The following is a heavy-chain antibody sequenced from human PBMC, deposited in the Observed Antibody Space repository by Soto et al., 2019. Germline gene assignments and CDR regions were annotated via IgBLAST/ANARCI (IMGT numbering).Heavy chain of an antibody. V-gene: IGHV1-2*02. CDR3: ARDWIVVVPAAQYNWFDP. D-gene: IGHD2-2*01. Sequence: ASVKVSCKASGFTFTGYYMHWVRQAPGQGLEWMGWINPNSGGTNYAQKFQGRVTMTRDTSISTAYMELSRLRSDDTAVYYCARDWIVVVPAAQYNWFDPWGQGTLVTVYS. CDR2: INPNSGGT. CDR1: GFTFTGYY. J-gene: IGHJ5*02.